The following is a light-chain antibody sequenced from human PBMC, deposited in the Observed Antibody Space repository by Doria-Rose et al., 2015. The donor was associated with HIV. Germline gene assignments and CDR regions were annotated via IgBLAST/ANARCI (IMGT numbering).Light chain of an antibody. CDR2: AAS. J-gene: IGKJ3*01. Sequence: TQPPSSLSASVGDRVTITCRASQSISTYLNWYQHKPGKAPKLLIYAASTLQSGVPSRFSGSGSGTDFTLTIGSPRPEDFATYYCQQSYSLFTFGPGTNVDIK. V-gene: IGKV1-39*01. CDR1: QSISTY. CDR3: QQSYSLFT.